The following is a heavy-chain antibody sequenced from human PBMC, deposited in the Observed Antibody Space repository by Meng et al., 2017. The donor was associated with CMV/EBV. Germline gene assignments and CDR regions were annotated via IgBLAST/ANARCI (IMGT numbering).Heavy chain of an antibody. V-gene: IGHV3-48*03. CDR3: AREPYSSGWWYYYGMDV. Sequence: GESLKISCAASGFTFSSYEMNWVRQAPGKGLEWVSYISSSGSTIYYADSVKGRFTISRDNAKNSLYLQRNSLRAEDTAVYYCAREPYSSGWWYYYGMDVWGQGTTVTVSS. CDR2: ISSSGSTI. CDR1: GFTFSSYE. J-gene: IGHJ6*02. D-gene: IGHD6-19*01.